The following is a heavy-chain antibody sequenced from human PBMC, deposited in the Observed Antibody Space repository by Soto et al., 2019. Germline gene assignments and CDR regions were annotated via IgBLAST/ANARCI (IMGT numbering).Heavy chain of an antibody. Sequence: SETLSLTCTVSGGSISSSSYYWGWIRQPPGKGLEWIGSIYYSGSTYYNPSLKSRVTISVDTSKNQFSLKLSSVTAADTAVYYCARQLHQLLLFRWFDPWGQGTLVTVSS. CDR3: ARQLHQLLLFRWFDP. CDR2: IYYSGST. V-gene: IGHV4-39*01. D-gene: IGHD2-2*01. J-gene: IGHJ5*02. CDR1: GGSISSSSYY.